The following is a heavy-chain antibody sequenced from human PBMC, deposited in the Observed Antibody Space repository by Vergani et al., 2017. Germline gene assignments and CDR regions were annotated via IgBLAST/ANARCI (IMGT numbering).Heavy chain of an antibody. Sequence: QVQLQESGPGLVKPSETLSLTCTVSGGSVSSGSYYWSWIRQPPGKGLEWIGSIYYSGSTYYNPSLKSRVTISVDTSKNQFSLKLSSVTAADTAVYYCASSPLGSSGYLDYWGQGTLVTVSS. J-gene: IGHJ4*02. CDR1: GGSVSSGSYY. D-gene: IGHD3-22*01. CDR3: ASSPLGSSGYLDY. CDR2: IYYSGST. V-gene: IGHV4-39*07.